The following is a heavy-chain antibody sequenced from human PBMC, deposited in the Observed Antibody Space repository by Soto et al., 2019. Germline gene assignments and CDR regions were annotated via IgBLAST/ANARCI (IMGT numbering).Heavy chain of an antibody. CDR1: GGSISSYY. J-gene: IGHJ5*02. Sequence: SETLSLTCTVSGGSISSYYWSWIRQPPGKGLEWIGYIYYSGSTNYNPSLKSRVTISVDTSKNQSSLKLSSVTAADTAVYYCARGGWAAAGTGNWFDPWGQGTLVTVSS. D-gene: IGHD6-13*01. CDR3: ARGGWAAAGTGNWFDP. CDR2: IYYSGST. V-gene: IGHV4-59*01.